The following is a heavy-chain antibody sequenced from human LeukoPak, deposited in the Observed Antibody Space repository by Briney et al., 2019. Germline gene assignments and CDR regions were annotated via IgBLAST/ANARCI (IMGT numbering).Heavy chain of an antibody. V-gene: IGHV4-39*01. CDR1: GGSISSSSYY. D-gene: IGHD6-13*01. CDR3: ARSSSSWYYYFDY. Sequence: SETLSFTCTVSGGSISSSSYYWGWIRQPPGKGLEWIGSIYYSGSTYYNPSLKSRVTISVDTSKNQFSLKLGSVTAADTAVYYCARSSSSWYYYFDYWGQGTLVTVSS. CDR2: IYYSGST. J-gene: IGHJ4*02.